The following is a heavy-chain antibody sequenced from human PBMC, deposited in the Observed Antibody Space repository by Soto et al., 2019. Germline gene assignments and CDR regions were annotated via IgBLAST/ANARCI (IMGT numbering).Heavy chain of an antibody. V-gene: IGHV3-30*18. J-gene: IGHJ4*02. CDR2: ISYDGSNK. CDR3: AKARIVVVTAIIDY. Sequence: ESGGGVVQPGRSLRLSCAASGFTFSSYGMHWVRQAPGKGLEWVAVISYDGSNKYYADSVKGRFTISRDNSKNTLYLQMNSLRAEDTAVYYCAKARIVVVTAIIDYWGQGTLVTVSS. D-gene: IGHD2-21*02. CDR1: GFTFSSYG.